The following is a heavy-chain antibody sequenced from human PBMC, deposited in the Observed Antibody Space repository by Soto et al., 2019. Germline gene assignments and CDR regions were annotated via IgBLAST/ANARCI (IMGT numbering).Heavy chain of an antibody. CDR2: ISAYNGNT. D-gene: IGHD6-19*01. Sequence: ASVKVSCKASGYTFTSYGISWVRRAPGQGLEWMGWISAYNGNTNYAQKLQGRVTMTTDTSTSTAYMELRSLRSDDTAVYYCARDPPGIAVAGTVWYFDLWGRGTLVTVSS. V-gene: IGHV1-18*01. J-gene: IGHJ2*01. CDR1: GYTFTSYG. CDR3: ARDPPGIAVAGTVWYFDL.